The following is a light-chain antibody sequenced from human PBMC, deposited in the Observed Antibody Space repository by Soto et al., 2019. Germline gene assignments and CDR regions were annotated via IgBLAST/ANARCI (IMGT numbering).Light chain of an antibody. Sequence: EIVLTQSPATLSVSPGERATLSCRASQTVSNYLAWYQQKPGQALRLLIYDASNRAPGIPARFSGSGYGTDFTLTISSREPADFAVYYCHQRGNWPPITFGQGTRLEIK. V-gene: IGKV3-11*01. J-gene: IGKJ5*01. CDR3: HQRGNWPPIT. CDR2: DAS. CDR1: QTVSNY.